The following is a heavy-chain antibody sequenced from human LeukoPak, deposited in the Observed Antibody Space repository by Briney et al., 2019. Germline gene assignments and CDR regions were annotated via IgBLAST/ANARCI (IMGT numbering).Heavy chain of an antibody. D-gene: IGHD3-16*01. Sequence: ASVKVSCKASGYTFTGYYMHWVRQAPGQGLEWMGWINPNSGGTNYAQKFQGRVTMTRDTSISTAYMELSRLRSDDTAVYYCARGKFGAPLGFDYWGQGTLVTVSS. CDR2: INPNSGGT. V-gene: IGHV1-2*02. CDR1: GYTFTGYY. J-gene: IGHJ4*02. CDR3: ARGKFGAPLGFDY.